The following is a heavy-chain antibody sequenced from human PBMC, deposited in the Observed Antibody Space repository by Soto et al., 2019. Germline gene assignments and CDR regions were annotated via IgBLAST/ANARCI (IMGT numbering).Heavy chain of an antibody. CDR1: GFTVSSNY. Sequence: RRLSCAASGFTVSSNYMSWVRQAPGKGLEWVSVIYSGGSTYYADSVKGRFTISRDNSKNTLYLQMNSLRAEDTAVYYCARSAARLFAPIDYWGQGTLVTVSS. CDR3: ARSAARLFAPIDY. CDR2: IYSGGST. J-gene: IGHJ4*02. V-gene: IGHV3-53*01. D-gene: IGHD6-6*01.